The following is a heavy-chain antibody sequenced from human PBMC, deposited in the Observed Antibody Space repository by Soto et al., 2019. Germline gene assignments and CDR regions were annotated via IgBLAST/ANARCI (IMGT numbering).Heavy chain of an antibody. CDR2: ISYDGSNK. D-gene: IGHD3-9*01. Sequence: HPGGSLRLSCAASGFTFSSYGMHWVRQAPGKGLEWVAVISYDGSNKYYADSVKGRFTISRDNSKNTLYLQMNSLRAEDTAVYYCAKGVLRYFDWPFDYWGQGTLVTVSS. CDR1: GFTFSSYG. J-gene: IGHJ4*02. CDR3: AKGVLRYFDWPFDY. V-gene: IGHV3-30*18.